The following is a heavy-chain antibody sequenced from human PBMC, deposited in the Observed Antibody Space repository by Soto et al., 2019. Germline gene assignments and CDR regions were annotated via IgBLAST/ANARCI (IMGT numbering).Heavy chain of an antibody. CDR3: ARARGGRYYDSSGYSDY. V-gene: IGHV1-18*01. J-gene: IGHJ4*02. Sequence: ASVKVSCKASGYTFTSYGISWVRQAPGQGLEWMGWISAYNGNTNYAQKLQGRVTMTTDTSTSTAYMELRSLRSDDTAVYYCARARGGRYYDSSGYSDYWGQGTLVTVSS. CDR2: ISAYNGNT. D-gene: IGHD3-22*01. CDR1: GYTFTSYG.